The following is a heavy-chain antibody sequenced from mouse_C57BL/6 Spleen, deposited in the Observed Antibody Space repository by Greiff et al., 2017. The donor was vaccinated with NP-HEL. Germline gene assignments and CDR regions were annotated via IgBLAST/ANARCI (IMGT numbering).Heavy chain of an antibody. D-gene: IGHD1-1*01. V-gene: IGHV1-81*01. Sequence: VQRVESGAELARPGASVKLSCKASGYTFTSYGISWVKQRTGQGLEWIGEIYPRSGNTYYNEKFKGKATLTADKSSSTAYMELRSLTSEDSAVYFCARGSSLFDYWGQGTTLTVSS. J-gene: IGHJ2*01. CDR3: ARGSSLFDY. CDR1: GYTFTSYG. CDR2: IYPRSGNT.